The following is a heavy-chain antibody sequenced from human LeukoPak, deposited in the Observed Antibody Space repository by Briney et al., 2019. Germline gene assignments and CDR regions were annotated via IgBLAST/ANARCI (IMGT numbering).Heavy chain of an antibody. J-gene: IGHJ5*02. Sequence: ASVKVSCKASGYTFTSYDINWVRQATGQGLEWMGWMNPNSGNTGYAQKFQGRVTITRNTSISTAYMELSSLRSEDTAVYYCAGGKVVVPAATVRFDPWGQGTLVTVSS. D-gene: IGHD2-2*01. V-gene: IGHV1-8*03. CDR1: GYTFTSYD. CDR2: MNPNSGNT. CDR3: AGGKVVVPAATVRFDP.